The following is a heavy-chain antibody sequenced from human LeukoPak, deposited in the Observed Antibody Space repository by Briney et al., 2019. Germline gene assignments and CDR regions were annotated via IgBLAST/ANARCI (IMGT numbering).Heavy chain of an antibody. Sequence: SETLSLTCAVYGGSFSGYYWSWVREPPGKGLEWSGEINRSGSSNADPSLESLATITVDTSKTQFSLMLSSRAAANTVVYYCARVSLDFSGGRIGVVNWGQGTMVTVSS. CDR3: ARVSLDFSGGRIGVVN. CDR1: GGSFSGYY. V-gene: IGHV4-34*04. D-gene: IGHD2-15*01. J-gene: IGHJ3*01. CDR2: INRSGSS.